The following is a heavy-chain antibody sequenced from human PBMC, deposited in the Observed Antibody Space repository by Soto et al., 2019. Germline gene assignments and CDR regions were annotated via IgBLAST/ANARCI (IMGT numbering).Heavy chain of an antibody. J-gene: IGHJ6*02. CDR1: GGSISSGGYY. Sequence: QVQLQESGPGLVKPSQTLSLTCTVSGGSISSGGYYWSWIRQHPGKGLEWIGYIYYSGSTYYNPSLKSRVTTSVDTSKNQFSLKLSSVTAADTAVYYCAGYRLYRTYYYYYGMDVWGQGTTVTVSS. CDR3: AGYRLYRTYYYYYGMDV. CDR2: IYYSGST. V-gene: IGHV4-31*03. D-gene: IGHD3-16*02.